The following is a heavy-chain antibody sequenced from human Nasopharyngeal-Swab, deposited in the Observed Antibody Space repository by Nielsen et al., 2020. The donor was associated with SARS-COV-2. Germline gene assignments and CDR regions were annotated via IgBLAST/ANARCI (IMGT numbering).Heavy chain of an antibody. Sequence: SGPTLLIPTQPLTLTCTFSGFSLSTSGMCVSWIRQPPGKALEWLALIDWDDDKYYSTSLKTRLTICKDTSKNQVVLTMTNMDPVDKATDYCARTAYSSSCPLDYWGQGTLVTVSS. CDR1: GFSLSTSGMC. V-gene: IGHV2-70*01. D-gene: IGHD6-13*01. J-gene: IGHJ4*02. CDR3: ARTAYSSSCPLDY. CDR2: IDWDDDK.